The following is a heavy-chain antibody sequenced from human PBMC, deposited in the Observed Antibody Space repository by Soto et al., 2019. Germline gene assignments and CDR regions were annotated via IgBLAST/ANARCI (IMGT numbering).Heavy chain of an antibody. Sequence: GGSLRLSCAASGFTFSSYGMHWVLQAPGKGLEWVAVISYDGSNKYYADSVKGRFTISRDNSKNTLYLQMNSLRAEDTAVYYCARGRPGITMVRGVIIRPPHFDYSGQGTLVTVSS. CDR1: GFTFSSYG. V-gene: IGHV3-30*03. D-gene: IGHD3-10*01. J-gene: IGHJ4*02. CDR3: ARGRPGITMVRGVIIRPPHFDY. CDR2: ISYDGSNK.